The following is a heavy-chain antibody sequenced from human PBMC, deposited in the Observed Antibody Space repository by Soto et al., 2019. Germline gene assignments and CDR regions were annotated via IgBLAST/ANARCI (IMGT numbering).Heavy chain of an antibody. CDR1: GFTFSRFG. CDR2: ISYDGSNR. J-gene: IGHJ6*02. Sequence: GGSLRLSCAASGFTFSRFGMHWVRQAPGKGLEWVAVISYDGSNRFYAGSVKHRFTISRENARNSMFLQMNSVTVGDTAVYYCARAYTGRLPRRADYYYALDVWGQGIMVTVSS. D-gene: IGHD2-15*01. V-gene: IGHV3-30*03. CDR3: ARAYTGRLPRRADYYYALDV.